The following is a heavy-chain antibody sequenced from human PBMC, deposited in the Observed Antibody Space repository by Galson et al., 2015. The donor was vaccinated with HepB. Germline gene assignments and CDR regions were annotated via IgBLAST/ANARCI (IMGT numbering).Heavy chain of an antibody. CDR3: AKRLGLRDGYNFIADAFDI. D-gene: IGHD5-24*01. J-gene: IGHJ3*02. CDR2: ISSDGGST. CDR1: EFIFSTYG. Sequence: SLRLSCAASEFIFSTYGMSWVRQAPGKGLEWVSTISSDGGSTNYADSVKGRFSISGDNSKNTVYLQMNSLRAEDTAIYYCAKRLGLRDGYNFIADAFDIWGQGTMVTVSS. V-gene: IGHV3-23*01.